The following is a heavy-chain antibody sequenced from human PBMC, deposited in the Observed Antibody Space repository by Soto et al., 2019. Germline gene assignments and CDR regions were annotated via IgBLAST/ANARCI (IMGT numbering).Heavy chain of an antibody. CDR1: GFSFSTYA. V-gene: IGHV3-48*02. CDR2: ISGSSSSI. D-gene: IGHD2-15*01. J-gene: IGHJ4*02. Sequence: GGSLRLSCAASGFSFSTYAMGWVRQAPGKGLEWVSYISGSSSSIFYADSVKGRFTVSRDNAMNSLFLQMNNLRDEDSAVYYCATGPIYSNIDNWGQGTQVTV. CDR3: ATGPIYSNIDN.